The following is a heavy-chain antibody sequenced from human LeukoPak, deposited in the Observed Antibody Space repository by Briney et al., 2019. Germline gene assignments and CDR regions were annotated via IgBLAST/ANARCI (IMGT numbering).Heavy chain of an antibody. CDR3: AKDHDYYASGPI. D-gene: IGHD3-10*01. CDR2: ISGSGGST. J-gene: IGHJ3*02. V-gene: IGHV3-23*01. Sequence: GGSLRLSCAASGATFKDYWMHWVRQAPGKGLVWVSAISGSGGSTYYAGSVKGRFTISRDNSKNTLYLQMNSLRAEDTAVYYCAKDHDYYASGPIWGQGTMVTVSS. CDR1: GATFKDYW.